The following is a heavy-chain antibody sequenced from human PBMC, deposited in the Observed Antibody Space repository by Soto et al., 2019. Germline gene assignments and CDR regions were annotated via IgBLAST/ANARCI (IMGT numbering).Heavy chain of an antibody. Sequence: ASVKVSCKASGYTFTGYYVHWVRQAPGQGLEWMGWINPNSGDTYLAQRFQGRVTMNRDTSIGTAYMELRGLTSDDTAEYYCAKGGAIVAAGTRVYIYNAMEGWGQGTTDTVSS. J-gene: IGHJ6*01. D-gene: IGHD1-26*01. CDR3: AKGGAIVAAGTRVYIYNAMEG. CDR1: GYTFTGYY. V-gene: IGHV1-2*02. CDR2: INPNSGDT.